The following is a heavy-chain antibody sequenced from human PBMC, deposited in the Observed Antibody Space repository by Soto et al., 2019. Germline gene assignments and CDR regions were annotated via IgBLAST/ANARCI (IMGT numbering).Heavy chain of an antibody. CDR2: IVVGSGNT. V-gene: IGHV1-58*01. Sequence: SVKVSCKASGFTFTSSAVQWVRQARGQRLEWIGWIVVGSGNTNYAQKFQERVTITRDMSTSTAYMELSSLRSEDTAVYYCAERSPYYYGMDVWGQGTTVTVSS. CDR1: GFTFTSSA. J-gene: IGHJ6*02. CDR3: AERSPYYYGMDV.